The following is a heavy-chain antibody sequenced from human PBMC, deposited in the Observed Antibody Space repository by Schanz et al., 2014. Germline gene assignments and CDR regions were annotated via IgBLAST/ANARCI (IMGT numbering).Heavy chain of an antibody. J-gene: IGHJ4*02. CDR1: GFTFSSYA. CDR2: ISYDGSKK. CDR3: AKYRGYYRVSGSYRELEY. V-gene: IGHV3-30*18. D-gene: IGHD3-10*01. Sequence: VQLVESGGGLVQPGGSLRLSCAASGFTFSSYAMSWVRQAPGKGLEWVGVISYDGSKKSYADSVKGRFTISRDNSKNTLYLQMNSLRPEDTAVYYCAKYRGYYRVSGSYRELEYWGRGTLVSVSS.